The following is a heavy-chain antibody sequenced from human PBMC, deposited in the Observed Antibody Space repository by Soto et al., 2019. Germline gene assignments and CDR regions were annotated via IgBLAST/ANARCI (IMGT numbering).Heavy chain of an antibody. CDR2: MNPNSGNT. Sequence: VASVKVSCKASGYTFTSYDINWVRQATGQGLEWMGWMNPNSGNTGYAQKFQGRVTMTRNTSISTAYMELSSLSSEDTAVYYCARVRQLVGYFYYYMDVWGKGTTVTVSS. J-gene: IGHJ6*03. D-gene: IGHD6-6*01. V-gene: IGHV1-8*01. CDR3: ARVRQLVGYFYYYMDV. CDR1: GYTFTSYD.